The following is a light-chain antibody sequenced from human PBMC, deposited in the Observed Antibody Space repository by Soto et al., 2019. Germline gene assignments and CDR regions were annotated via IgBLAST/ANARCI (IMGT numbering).Light chain of an antibody. Sequence: EIVLTQSPATLSLSPGERATLSCRASQSVSSYLAWYQQKPGQAPRLLIYDASNRATGIPARFCGSGSGTDFTLTISGLEPEDFAVYYRQQRSNWPQTFGQGTKVEIK. V-gene: IGKV3-11*01. CDR3: QQRSNWPQT. J-gene: IGKJ1*01. CDR1: QSVSSY. CDR2: DAS.